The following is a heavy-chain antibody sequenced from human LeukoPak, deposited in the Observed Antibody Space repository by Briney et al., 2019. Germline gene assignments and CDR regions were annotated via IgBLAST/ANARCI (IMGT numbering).Heavy chain of an antibody. CDR2: IYSGGST. V-gene: IGHV3-66*02. CDR1: GFTVSSNY. CDR3: ARLDSGSLDY. Sequence: GGSLRLSCAASGFTVSSNYMSWVRQAPGKGLEWVSVIYSGGSTYYAGSVKGRFTISRDNSKNTLYLQMNSLRAEDTAVYYCARLDSGSLDYWGQGTLVTVSS. J-gene: IGHJ4*02. D-gene: IGHD1-26*01.